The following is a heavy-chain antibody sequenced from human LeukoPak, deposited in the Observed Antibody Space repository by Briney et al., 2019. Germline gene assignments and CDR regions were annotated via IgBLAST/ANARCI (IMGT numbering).Heavy chain of an antibody. CDR1: GYTFTGYY. CDR3: ARDSNDYDYYYYYMDV. V-gene: IGHV1-2*02. CDR2: INPKNAGT. Sequence: ASVKVSCKASGYTFTGYYMHWVRQAPGQGLEWMGWINPKNAGTNFAQKFQGRVTMTRDTSISTAYMELSRLRSDDTAVYYCARDSNDYDYYYYYMDVWGKGTTVTISS. J-gene: IGHJ6*03. D-gene: IGHD3-16*01.